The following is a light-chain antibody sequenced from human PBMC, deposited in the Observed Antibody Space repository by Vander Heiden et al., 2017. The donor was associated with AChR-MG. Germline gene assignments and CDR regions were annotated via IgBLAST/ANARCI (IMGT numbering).Light chain of an antibody. CDR1: QSVSSSY. CDR3: QQYGSSPPLT. V-gene: IGKV3-20*01. CDR2: GAS. J-gene: IGKJ1*01. Sequence: IVLTQSPATLSLSPGERATLSCRASQSVSSSYLAWYQQKPGQAPRLLIYGASSRATGIPDRFSGSGSGTDFTLTISRLEPEDFAVYYCQQYGSSPPLTFGQGTKVEIK.